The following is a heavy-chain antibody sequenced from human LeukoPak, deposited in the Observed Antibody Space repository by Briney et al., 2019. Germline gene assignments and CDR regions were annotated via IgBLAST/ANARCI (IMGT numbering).Heavy chain of an antibody. Sequence: PSQTLSLTCTVSGGSISSGDYYWSWIRQHPGKGLEWIGYIYFSGSTYYNASLKSRVIISVDTSKNQFSLKLSSVTAADTAVYYCARHEGQLLPFDYWGQGTLVTVSS. V-gene: IGHV4-30-4*08. CDR2: IYFSGST. CDR3: ARHEGQLLPFDY. D-gene: IGHD2-2*01. CDR1: GGSISSGDYY. J-gene: IGHJ4*02.